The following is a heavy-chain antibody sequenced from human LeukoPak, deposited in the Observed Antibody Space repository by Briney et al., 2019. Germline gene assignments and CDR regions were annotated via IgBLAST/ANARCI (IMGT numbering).Heavy chain of an antibody. CDR1: GSTVSNNY. CDR3: VRDRGTYRPIDY. V-gene: IGHV3-21*04. CDR2: ISYTGTYI. Sequence: GGSLRLSCAASGSTVSNNYMSWVRQAPGKGLEWVSSISYTGTYIYYADSVKGRFTISRDNAQNSLYLQMNSLRAEDTAIYYCVRDRGTYRPIDYWGQGTLVTVSS. D-gene: IGHD1-26*01. J-gene: IGHJ4*02.